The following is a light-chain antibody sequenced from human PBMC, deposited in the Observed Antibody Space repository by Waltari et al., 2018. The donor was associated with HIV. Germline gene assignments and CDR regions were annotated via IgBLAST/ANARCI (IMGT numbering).Light chain of an antibody. CDR2: EVS. V-gene: IGLV2-23*02. CDR3: CAYAGSTTYVI. J-gene: IGLJ2*01. CDR1: SSDVGGYNL. Sequence: QSALTQPASVSGSPGQSITIPCTGTSSDVGGYNLVSWYQQHPGKAPKLMIYEVSKRPSGVSNRVSGSKSGNTASLTISGLQAEDEADYYCCAYAGSTTYVIFGGGTKLTVL.